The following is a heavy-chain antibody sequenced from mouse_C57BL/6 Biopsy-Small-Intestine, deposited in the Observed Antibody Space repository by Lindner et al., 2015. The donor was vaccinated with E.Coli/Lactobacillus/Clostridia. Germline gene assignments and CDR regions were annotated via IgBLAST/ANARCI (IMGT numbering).Heavy chain of an antibody. J-gene: IGHJ1*03. CDR1: GYSFTGYY. D-gene: IGHD2-12*01. CDR2: INPSTGGT. V-gene: IGHV1-42*01. Sequence: VQLQESGPELVKPGASVKISCKASGYSFTGYYMNWVKQSPEKSLEWIGGINPSTGGTTYNQKFKAKATLTVDKSSSTAYMQLKSLTSEDSAVYYCARGTLRGYFDVWGTGTTVTVSS. CDR3: ARGTLRGYFDV.